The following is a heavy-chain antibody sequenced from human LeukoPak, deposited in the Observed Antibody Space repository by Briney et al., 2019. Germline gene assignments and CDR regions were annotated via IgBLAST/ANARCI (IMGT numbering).Heavy chain of an antibody. CDR3: ARDRGSIFAARPDNLLDY. D-gene: IGHD6-6*01. CDR1: GFTFSSYS. J-gene: IGHJ4*02. CDR2: VSSGSSTI. V-gene: IGHV3-48*01. Sequence: GGSLRLSCAASGFTFSSYSMNWVRQAPGKGLEWVSYVSSGSSTIYYAYSVKGRFTISRDNAKNSLYLQMNSLRAEDTAVYYCARDRGSIFAARPDNLLDYWGQGTLVTVSS.